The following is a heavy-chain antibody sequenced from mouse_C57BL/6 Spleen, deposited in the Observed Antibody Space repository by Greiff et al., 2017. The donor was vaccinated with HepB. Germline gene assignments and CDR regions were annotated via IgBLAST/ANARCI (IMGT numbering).Heavy chain of an antibody. CDR2: IHPNSGST. V-gene: IGHV1-64*01. CDR1: GYTFSSYW. CDR3: ARPNYYGSSPYYFDY. Sequence: QVQLQQPGAELVKPGASVKLSCKASGYTFSSYWMHWVKQRPGQGLEWIGMIHPNSGSTNYNEKFKSKATLTVDKSSSTAYMQLSSLTSEDSAVYYCARPNYYGSSPYYFDYWGQGTTLTVSS. J-gene: IGHJ2*01. D-gene: IGHD1-1*01.